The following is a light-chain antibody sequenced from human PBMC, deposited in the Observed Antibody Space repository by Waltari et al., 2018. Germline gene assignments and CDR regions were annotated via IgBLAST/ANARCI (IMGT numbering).Light chain of an antibody. CDR1: QSVLHSSNNKNY. Sequence: IVMTQSPDSLAVSLGERATINCKSSQSVLHSSNNKNYLTWYQQKPGQPPKLLIYWASTRESGVPDRFSGSGSGTDFTLTISSLQAADVAVYYCQQYYSTPITFGQGTRLEIK. CDR3: QQYYSTPIT. J-gene: IGKJ5*01. V-gene: IGKV4-1*01. CDR2: WAS.